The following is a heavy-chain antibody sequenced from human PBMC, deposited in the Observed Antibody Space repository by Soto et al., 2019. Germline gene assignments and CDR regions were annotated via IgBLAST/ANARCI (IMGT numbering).Heavy chain of an antibody. Sequence: GGSLRLSCVACGFTVDDYAMHLVRQAPGKGLEWVSGISANGDNVDYADSVKGRFTVSRDNAKNSLFLQMNSLRPEDTALYYCAKAMKWGGMTTIHYFDSWGQGTQVTVSS. CDR3: AKAMKWGGMTTIHYFDS. CDR2: ISANGDNV. J-gene: IGHJ4*02. D-gene: IGHD4-17*01. V-gene: IGHV3-9*01. CDR1: GFTVDDYA.